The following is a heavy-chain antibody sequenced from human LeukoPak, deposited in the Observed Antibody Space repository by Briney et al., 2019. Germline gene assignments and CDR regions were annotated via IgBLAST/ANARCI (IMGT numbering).Heavy chain of an antibody. D-gene: IGHD2-2*01. CDR1: GFTFSGYG. CDR2: IWYDGSNK. CDR3: AREWSCSSTSCYAGDYFDY. J-gene: IGHJ4*02. V-gene: IGHV3-33*01. Sequence: AGGSLRLSCAASGFTFSGYGMHWARQAPGKGLEWVAVIWYDGSNKYYADSVKGRFTISRDNSKNTLYLQMNSLRAEDTAVYYCAREWSCSSTSCYAGDYFDYWGQGTLVTVSS.